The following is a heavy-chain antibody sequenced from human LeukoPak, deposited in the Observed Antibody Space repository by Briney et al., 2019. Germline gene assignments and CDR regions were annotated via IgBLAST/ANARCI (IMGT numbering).Heavy chain of an antibody. D-gene: IGHD2-15*01. Sequence: PGGSLRLSCAASGFSFSNYWMVWVRQAPGKGLEGGASLKKGGSEKYYEDSVKGRFAIARDDAKNSLFLQMNSLRGEDTAVYYCEREGTGGYYFDFWGQRALVTVSS. J-gene: IGHJ4*02. CDR2: LKKGGSEK. CDR1: GFSFSNYW. V-gene: IGHV3-7*01. CDR3: EREGTGGYYFDF.